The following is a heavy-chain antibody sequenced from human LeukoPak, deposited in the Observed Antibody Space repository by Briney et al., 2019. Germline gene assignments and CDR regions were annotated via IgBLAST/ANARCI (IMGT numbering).Heavy chain of an antibody. CDR2: ISAYNDNP. J-gene: IGHJ4*02. Sequence: ASVTVSFKASVYTFTIYGISWVRQAPGQGLEWMGWISAYNDNPNYAQKLQGRVTMTTDTSTSTAYMELRSLRSDDTAVYYCARGPSSDLRTGFFFGYFDDWGQGTLITVSS. D-gene: IGHD3/OR15-3a*01. CDR3: ARGPSSDLRTGFFFGYFDD. V-gene: IGHV1-18*01. CDR1: VYTFTIYG.